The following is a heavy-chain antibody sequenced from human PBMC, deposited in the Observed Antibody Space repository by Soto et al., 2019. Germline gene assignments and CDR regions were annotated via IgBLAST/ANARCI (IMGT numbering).Heavy chain of an antibody. Sequence: SETLSLTCTVSGGSISSGDYYWSWIRQPPGKGLEWIGYIYYSGSTYYNPSLKSRVTISVDTSKNQFSLKLSSVTAADTAVYYCAREPIAARRGEVYYYGMDVWGQGTTVTVSS. V-gene: IGHV4-30-4*01. D-gene: IGHD6-6*01. J-gene: IGHJ6*02. CDR1: GGSISSGDYY. CDR2: IYYSGST. CDR3: AREPIAARRGEVYYYGMDV.